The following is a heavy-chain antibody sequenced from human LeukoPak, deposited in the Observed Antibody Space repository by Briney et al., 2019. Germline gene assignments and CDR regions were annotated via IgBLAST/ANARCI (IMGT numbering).Heavy chain of an antibody. V-gene: IGHV3-23*01. D-gene: IGHD3-22*01. J-gene: IGHJ6*02. CDR3: AKDGPVDYDSSGYGYYYYGMDV. Sequence: GGSLRLSCAASGFTFSSYAMSWVRQAPGKGLEWVSAISGSGGSTYYADSVKGRFTISRDNSKNTLYLQMNSLRAEDTAVYYCAKDGPVDYDSSGYGYYYYGMDVWGQGTTVTVSS. CDR2: ISGSGGST. CDR1: GFTFSSYA.